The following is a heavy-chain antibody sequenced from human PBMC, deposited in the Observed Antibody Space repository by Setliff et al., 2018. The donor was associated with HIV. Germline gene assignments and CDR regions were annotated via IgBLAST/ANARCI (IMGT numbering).Heavy chain of an antibody. CDR2: IYYIGNT. CDR3: ARVPRITTLRNAFDV. J-gene: IGHJ3*01. D-gene: IGHD3-3*01. V-gene: IGHV4-31*03. Sequence: PSETLSLTCTVSGGSISGGGYYWSWIRQHPGKGLDWIGNIYYIGNTDYNPSLKSRVTISIDTSKNQLSLKLSSVTAADTAIYYCARVPRITTLRNAFDVWGQGTMVTVS. CDR1: GGSISGGGYY.